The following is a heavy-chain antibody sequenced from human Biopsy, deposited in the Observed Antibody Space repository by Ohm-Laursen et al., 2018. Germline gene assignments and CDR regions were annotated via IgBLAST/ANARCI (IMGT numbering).Heavy chain of an antibody. CDR2: ISPKSGDT. CDR3: ALQSVAQMKNFDY. J-gene: IGHJ4*02. V-gene: IGHV1-2*02. D-gene: IGHD6-19*01. Sequence: GSSVKVSCKASGFSFTGHYIHWVRQAPGQGLEWMGWISPKSGDTNYAHKFQGNITMTRDTSMGTAYMEMSRLRCDDTAVYYCALQSVAQMKNFDYWGQGTLVTVSS. CDR1: GFSFTGHY.